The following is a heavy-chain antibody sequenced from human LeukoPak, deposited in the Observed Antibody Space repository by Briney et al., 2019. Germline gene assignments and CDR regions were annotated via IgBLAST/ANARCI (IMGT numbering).Heavy chain of an antibody. CDR2: ISYDGSER. Sequence: GGSLRLSCADSDFSFSDYALHWVRQAPGKGLEWVARISYDGSERYYGDSVKGRFTISRDNTKNMGYLQMDSLRVEDTAVYYCAKFLGYYRFDPWCQGTLVTVSS. CDR1: DFSFSDYA. D-gene: IGHD1-26*01. J-gene: IGHJ5*02. V-gene: IGHV3-30-3*02. CDR3: AKFLGYYRFDP.